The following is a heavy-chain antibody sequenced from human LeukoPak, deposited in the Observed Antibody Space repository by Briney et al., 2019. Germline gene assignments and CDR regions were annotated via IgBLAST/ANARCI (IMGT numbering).Heavy chain of an antibody. J-gene: IGHJ4*02. D-gene: IGHD3-22*01. V-gene: IGHV4-59*08. CDR3: ARLYYYDSSGYEALYYFDY. Sequence: SETLSLTCTVSGGSISSYYWSWIRQPPGKGLEWIGYIYYSGSTNYNPSLKSRVTISVDTSKNQFSLKLSSVTAADTAAYYCARLYYYDSSGYEALYYFDYWGQGTLVTVSS. CDR1: GGSISSYY. CDR2: IYYSGST.